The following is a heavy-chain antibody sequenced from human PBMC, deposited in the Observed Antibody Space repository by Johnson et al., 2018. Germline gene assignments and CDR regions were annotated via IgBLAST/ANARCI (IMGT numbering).Heavy chain of an antibody. Sequence: VQLVQSGAEVKKPGASVKVSCKASGYTFTGYYMHWVRQASGQGLEWMGWIHPNSGGTNYAQKFQGRVTLTRDTSISTAYMELRRLRSADTAVYYCARDPLYLELPYYYGMDVWGQGTTVTVSS. CDR3: ARDPLYLELPYYYGMDV. J-gene: IGHJ6*02. CDR2: IHPNSGGT. V-gene: IGHV1-2*02. CDR1: GYTFTGYY. D-gene: IGHD1-7*01.